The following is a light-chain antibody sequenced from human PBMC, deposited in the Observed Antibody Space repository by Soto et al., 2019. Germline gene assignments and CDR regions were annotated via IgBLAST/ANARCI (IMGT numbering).Light chain of an antibody. J-gene: IGKJ1*01. V-gene: IGKV3-15*01. CDR2: GAS. CDR3: QQYNSYSRT. CDR1: QSVSSQN. Sequence: EIVLTQSPGTLCLSPGERATLSCGASQSVSSQNVAWYQQKPGQAPRLLIYGASTRATGIPARFSGSGSGTEFTLTISSLQPDDFATYYCQQYNSYSRTFGQGTKVDIK.